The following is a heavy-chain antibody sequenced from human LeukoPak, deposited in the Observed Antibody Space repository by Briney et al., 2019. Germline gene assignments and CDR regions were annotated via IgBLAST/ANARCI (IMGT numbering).Heavy chain of an antibody. CDR1: GGSINRYY. Sequence: PSETLSLTCTVSGGSINRYYLSWIRQPPGKGLDWIGYIYYSGSTNYNPSLKSQVTISVDTSKNQFSLKLRSVTGEDTAVYYCARHQRGNPDAFDIWGLGTVVTVSS. CDR3: ARHQRGNPDAFDI. V-gene: IGHV4-59*01. D-gene: IGHD4-23*01. CDR2: IYYSGST. J-gene: IGHJ3*02.